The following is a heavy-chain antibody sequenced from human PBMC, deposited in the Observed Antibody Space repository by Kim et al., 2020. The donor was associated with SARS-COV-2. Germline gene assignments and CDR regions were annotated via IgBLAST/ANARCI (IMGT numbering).Heavy chain of an antibody. CDR3: ARGAVTTIDS. D-gene: IGHD4-17*01. Sequence: GGSLRLSCAASGFTFSYYSMTWVRQAPGKGLEWVSSVSRCGTYIYYPDSLKGRFTVSRDNAKNSLYLHMTSLTVEDTAVYYCARGAVTTIDSWGQVTLVTVSS. CDR1: GFTFSYYS. CDR2: VSRCGTYI. J-gene: IGHJ5*01. V-gene: IGHV3-21*01.